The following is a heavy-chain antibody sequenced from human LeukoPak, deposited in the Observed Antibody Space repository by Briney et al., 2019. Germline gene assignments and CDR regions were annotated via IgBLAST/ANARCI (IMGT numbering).Heavy chain of an antibody. Sequence: SETLSLTXTVSGGSISSYYWSWIRQPPGKGLEWIGYIYYSGSTNYNPSLKSRVTISVDTSKNQFSLKLSSVTAAGTAVYYCARVRFLEWLPDAFDIWGQGTMVTVSS. CDR1: GGSISSYY. CDR2: IYYSGST. D-gene: IGHD3-3*01. J-gene: IGHJ3*02. V-gene: IGHV4-59*01. CDR3: ARVRFLEWLPDAFDI.